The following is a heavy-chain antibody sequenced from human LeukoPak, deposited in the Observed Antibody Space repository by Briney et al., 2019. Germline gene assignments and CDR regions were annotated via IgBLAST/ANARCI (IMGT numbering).Heavy chain of an antibody. Sequence: GGSLRLSCAASGFTFSSYWMSWVRQAPGKGLEWVANIKQDGSEKYYVDSVKGRFTISRDNAKNSLYLQMNSLRAEDTAVYYCAKDYDFWSGYRFDYWGQGTLVTVSS. CDR3: AKDYDFWSGYRFDY. D-gene: IGHD3-3*01. CDR2: IKQDGSEK. V-gene: IGHV3-7*03. CDR1: GFTFSSYW. J-gene: IGHJ4*02.